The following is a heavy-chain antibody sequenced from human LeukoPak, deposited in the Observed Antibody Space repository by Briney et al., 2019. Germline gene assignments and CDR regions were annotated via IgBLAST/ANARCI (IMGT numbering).Heavy chain of an antibody. J-gene: IGHJ4*02. CDR3: AKRSPYNSSSYYLDF. Sequence: GGSLRPSCAASGFSFISYGMSWVRQAPGEGLEWVSAISGSGGTTYYADSVRGRFIISRDNSKSTLYFQMNSLRGEDTAIYYCAKRSPYNSSSYYLDFWGQGTLVTVSS. V-gene: IGHV3-23*01. D-gene: IGHD6-6*01. CDR2: ISGSGGTT. CDR1: GFSFISYG.